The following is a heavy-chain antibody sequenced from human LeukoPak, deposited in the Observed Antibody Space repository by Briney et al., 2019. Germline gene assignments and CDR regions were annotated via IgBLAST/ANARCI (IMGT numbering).Heavy chain of an antibody. CDR2: IYCSGST. V-gene: IGHV4-59*01. J-gene: IGHJ4*02. CDR3: ARETAPYTFDY. D-gene: IGHD5-18*01. Sequence: SETLSLTCTVSGGSISNYYWSWIRQPPGKGLEWIGYIYCSGSTNYNPSLKSRVTISVDTSKNQFSLKLSSVTAADTAVYYCARETAPYTFDYWGQGTQVTVSS. CDR1: GGSISNYY.